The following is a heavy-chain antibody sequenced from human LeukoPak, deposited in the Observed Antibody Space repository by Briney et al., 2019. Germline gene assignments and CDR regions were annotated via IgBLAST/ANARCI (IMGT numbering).Heavy chain of an antibody. J-gene: IGHJ4*02. CDR3: ARGWLLDS. CDR1: SGSFSGYY. D-gene: IGHD5-12*01. Sequence: KPSETLSLTCAVYSGSFSGYYWSWIRQPPGKGLEWIGEINHSGSTNYNPSLKSRLTISVDTSKSQFSLKLSSVTAADTAVYYCARGWLLDSWGQGTLVTVSS. CDR2: INHSGST. V-gene: IGHV4-34*01.